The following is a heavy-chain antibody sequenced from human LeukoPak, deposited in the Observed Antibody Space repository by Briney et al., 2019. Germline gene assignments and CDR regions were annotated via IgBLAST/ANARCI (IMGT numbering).Heavy chain of an antibody. CDR1: GLTFSNSA. CDR3: AKRYSGGGFDP. CDR2: ISGETNNT. V-gene: IGHV3-23*01. Sequence: GGPLRLSCVASGLTFSNSAMTWVRQGPGKGLEWVSSISGETNNTYYSDSVKSRFTVSRDNSKNTVFLQMNDLTIEDTAIYYCAKRYSGGGFDPWGQGTLVTVSS. D-gene: IGHD3-10*01. J-gene: IGHJ5*02.